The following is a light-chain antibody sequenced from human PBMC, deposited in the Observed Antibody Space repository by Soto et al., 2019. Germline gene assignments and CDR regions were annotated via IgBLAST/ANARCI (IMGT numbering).Light chain of an antibody. CDR2: DAS. V-gene: IGKV1-5*01. Sequence: NQSPSTLSAYVGDTVTITCRDSESISSWLAWSQEKPVKAPNFLIYDASSLESGVPSWCPGRGARTACTCSISSLQPEDVETDYCQQYDDLPITFCEGAKV. J-gene: IGKJ4*01. CDR1: ESISSW. CDR3: QQYDDLPIT.